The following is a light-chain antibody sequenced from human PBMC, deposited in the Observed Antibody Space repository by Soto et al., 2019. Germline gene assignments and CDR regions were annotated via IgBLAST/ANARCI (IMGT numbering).Light chain of an antibody. CDR2: DTT. CDR1: TGAVTSGHY. J-gene: IGLJ1*01. V-gene: IGLV7-46*02. CDR3: VLSYSAALFV. Sequence: QTVVTQEPSLTVSPGGTVTLTCGSSTGAVTSGHYPYWFQQKPGQAPRTLIYDTTNKHSWTPARFSGSLLGGKAALTLLGAQPEDEAVYYCVLSYSAALFVFGTGTKVTVL.